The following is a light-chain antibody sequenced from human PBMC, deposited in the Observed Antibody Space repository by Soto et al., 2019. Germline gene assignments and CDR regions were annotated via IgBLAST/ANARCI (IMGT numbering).Light chain of an antibody. CDR1: SSDVGGYNY. CDR3: SSYTSSSTL. Sequence: QSVLTQPASVSGSPGQSITISCTGTSSDVGGYNYVSWYQQRPGKSPKLMIYAVTDRPSGVSSRFSGSKSGNTASLTISGLQAEDEADYYCSSYTSSSTLFGTGTKLTVL. V-gene: IGLV2-14*01. J-gene: IGLJ1*01. CDR2: AVT.